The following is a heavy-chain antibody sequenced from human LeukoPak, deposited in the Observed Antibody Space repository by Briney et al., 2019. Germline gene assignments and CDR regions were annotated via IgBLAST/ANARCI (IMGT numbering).Heavy chain of an antibody. Sequence: ASVKVSCKASGYTFTSYGISWVRQTPGQGLEWVGWISAYNGNTNYAQKLQGRVTMTTDTSTSTAYMELRSLRSDDTAVYYCARDGPGSGSYRRLDYWGQGTLVTVSS. J-gene: IGHJ4*02. D-gene: IGHD3-10*01. CDR1: GYTFTSYG. CDR2: ISAYNGNT. CDR3: ARDGPGSGSYRRLDY. V-gene: IGHV1-18*01.